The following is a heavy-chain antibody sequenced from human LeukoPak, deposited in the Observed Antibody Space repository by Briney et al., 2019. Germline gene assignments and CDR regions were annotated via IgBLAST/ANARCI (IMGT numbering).Heavy chain of an antibody. CDR2: ISGSGGST. Sequence: GGSLRLSCAASGFTFSSYAMSWVRQAPGKGLEWVSAISGSGGSTYYADSVKGRFTISRDNSKNTLYLQMNSLRAEDTAVYYCARGLRVYTYAYWGQGTLVTVSS. CDR1: GFTFSSYA. D-gene: IGHD5-18*01. J-gene: IGHJ4*02. V-gene: IGHV3-23*01. CDR3: ARGLRVYTYAY.